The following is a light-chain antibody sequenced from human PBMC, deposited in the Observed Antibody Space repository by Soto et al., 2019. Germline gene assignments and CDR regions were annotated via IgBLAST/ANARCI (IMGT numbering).Light chain of an antibody. J-gene: IGKJ2*01. Sequence: EIVMTQSPATLSVSPGERVTLSCRASQIIANRLAWYQQKPGQAPRLLVYGAFNRATGIPTRLSGSGSATDFTLTITSLQSEDSAIYYCQQYFNWPPQYTFGQGTKLDIK. CDR2: GAF. CDR3: QQYFNWPPQYT. V-gene: IGKV3-15*01. CDR1: QIIANR.